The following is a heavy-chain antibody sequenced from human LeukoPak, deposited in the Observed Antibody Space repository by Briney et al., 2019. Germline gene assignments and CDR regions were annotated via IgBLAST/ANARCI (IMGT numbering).Heavy chain of an antibody. V-gene: IGHV3-23*01. J-gene: IGHJ2*01. CDR2: ISGSGGST. CDR1: GFTFSSYA. Sequence: GGSLRLSCAASGFTFSSYAMSWVRQAPGKGLGWVSAISGSGGSTYYADSVKGRFTISRDNSKNTLYLQMNSLRAEDTAVYYCAKVDYYDSSGYSPVGYFDLWGRGTLVTVSS. D-gene: IGHD3-22*01. CDR3: AKVDYYDSSGYSPVGYFDL.